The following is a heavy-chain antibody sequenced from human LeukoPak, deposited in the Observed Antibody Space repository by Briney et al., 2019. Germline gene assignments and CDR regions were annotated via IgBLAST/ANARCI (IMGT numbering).Heavy chain of an antibody. D-gene: IGHD3-10*01. J-gene: IGHJ4*02. CDR2: ISSSSTYI. CDR3: ARDLSGSYMSDY. Sequence: GGSLRLSCAASGFSFSNCSMNWVRQAPGKGLEWVSSISSSSTYIYYADSLEGRFTISRDNSKNTLYLQMNSLTDEDTAVYYCARDLSGSYMSDYWGQGTLVTVSS. V-gene: IGHV3-21*01. CDR1: GFSFSNCS.